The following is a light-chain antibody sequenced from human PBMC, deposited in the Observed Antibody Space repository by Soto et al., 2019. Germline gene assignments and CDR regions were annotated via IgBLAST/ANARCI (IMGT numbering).Light chain of an antibody. CDR3: QQYGSSPWT. CDR2: GAS. J-gene: IGKJ1*01. V-gene: IGKV3-20*01. CDR1: QSVSSSY. Sequence: ESVLTQSPGTLSLSPGERATLSCRASQSVSSSYLAWYQQKPGQAPRLLIYGASSRATGIPDRFSGSGSGTAFTLTISRLEPEDFAVYYCQQYGSSPWTFGHGTKVEIQ.